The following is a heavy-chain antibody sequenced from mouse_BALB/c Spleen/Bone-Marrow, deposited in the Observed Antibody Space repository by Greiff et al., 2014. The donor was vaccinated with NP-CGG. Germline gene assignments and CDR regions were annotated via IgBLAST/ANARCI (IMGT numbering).Heavy chain of an antibody. CDR1: GYTFTSYW. J-gene: IGHJ2*01. D-gene: IGHD2-4*01. CDR2: IFPGTGTT. V-gene: IGHV1S132*01. Sequence: SGAELVKPGASVKLSCKTSGYTFTSYWIQWVKQRPGQGLGWIGEIFPGTGTTYYNEKLKDKATLTIDTSSSTAYMQLSSLTSEDSAVYFCASKGISTVIATAYYFDYWGQGSTLTVSS. CDR3: ASKGISTVIATAYYFDY.